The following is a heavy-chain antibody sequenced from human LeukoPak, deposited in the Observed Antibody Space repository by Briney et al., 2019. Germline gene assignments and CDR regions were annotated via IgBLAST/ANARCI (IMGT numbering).Heavy chain of an antibody. CDR3: AKGWGKFDY. CDR2: ISSSPIST. Sequence: GGSLRLSCAASGFTFSSYAMSWVRQAPGKGLEWVSGISSSPISTYYADSVKGRFTISRDNSKNTLYLQMNSLRAEDTAVYYCAKGWGKFDYWGQGTLVTVSS. J-gene: IGHJ4*02. CDR1: GFTFSSYA. V-gene: IGHV3-23*01. D-gene: IGHD3-16*01.